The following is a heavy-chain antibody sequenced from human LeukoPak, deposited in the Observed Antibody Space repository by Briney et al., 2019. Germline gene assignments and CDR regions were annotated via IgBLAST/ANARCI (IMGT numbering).Heavy chain of an antibody. J-gene: IGHJ4*02. CDR1: GFTFSSYW. Sequence: PGGSLGLSCAASGFTFSSYWMHWVRQAPGKGLVWVSRINSDGSSTSYADSVKGRFTISRDNSKNTLYLQMNSLRAEDTAVYYCARESLSGGSLRLDYWGQGTLVTVSS. V-gene: IGHV3-74*01. CDR3: ARESLSGGSLRLDY. D-gene: IGHD2-15*01. CDR2: INSDGSST.